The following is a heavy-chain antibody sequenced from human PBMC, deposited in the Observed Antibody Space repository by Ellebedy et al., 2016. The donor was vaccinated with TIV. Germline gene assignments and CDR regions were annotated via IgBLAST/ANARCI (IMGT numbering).Heavy chain of an antibody. J-gene: IGHJ5*02. CDR3: TRVTTMVRGVIRVRWFDP. D-gene: IGHD3-10*01. CDR1: GFTFGDYA. CDR2: IRSKAYGGTT. V-gene: IGHV3-49*04. Sequence: PGGSLRLSCTASGFTFGDYAMSWVRQAPGKGLEWVGFIRSKAYGGTTEYAASVKGRFTISRDDSKSIAYLQMNSLKTEDTAVYYCTRVTTMVRGVIRVRWFDPWGQGTLVTVSS.